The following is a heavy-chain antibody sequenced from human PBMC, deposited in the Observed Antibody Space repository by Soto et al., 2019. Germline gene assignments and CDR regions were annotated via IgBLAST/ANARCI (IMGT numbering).Heavy chain of an antibody. Sequence: QLQLQESGPGLVQPSETLSLTCTVSGGSITTTGSYWGWIRQPPGKGLEWIGSIYYGGGTFYHPSFKHRLAISVDTSKKQFPLKLASVTAADTAVYHCARHFLTTATDSCFDFWGRGALVTVPS. D-gene: IGHD1-1*01. J-gene: IGHJ4*02. CDR3: ARHFLTTATDSCFDF. CDR2: IYYGGGT. CDR1: GGSITTTGSY. V-gene: IGHV4-39*01.